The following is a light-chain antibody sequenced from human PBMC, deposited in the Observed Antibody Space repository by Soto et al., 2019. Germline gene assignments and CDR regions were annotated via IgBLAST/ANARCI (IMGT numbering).Light chain of an antibody. V-gene: IGKV1-5*01. CDR3: QQYNSYSLT. CDR2: DAS. Sequence: IHMTHSPSTLSASVLYRGAVTFLASQSISSWLAWYQQKPGKAPKLLIYDASSLESGVPSRFSGSGSGTEFTLTISSLQPDDFATYYCQQYNSYSLTFGGGTKVDIK. J-gene: IGKJ4*01. CDR1: QSISSW.